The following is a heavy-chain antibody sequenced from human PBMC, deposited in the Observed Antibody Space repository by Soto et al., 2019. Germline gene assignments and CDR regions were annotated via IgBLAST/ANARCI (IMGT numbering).Heavy chain of an antibody. D-gene: IGHD2-2*01. Sequence: EVQLLESGGESVQPGGSLRLSCAGSGFTFINYAMNWVRQAPGKGLEWVSTISGGGDATFFADSVRGRFTFSRDNSKNTVTLQMNSLGVDDTAVYYCARKVVGSTSRPNYWYYDLWGRGTLVTVSS. J-gene: IGHJ2*01. CDR3: ARKVVGSTSRPNYWYYDL. V-gene: IGHV3-23*01. CDR2: ISGGGDAT. CDR1: GFTFINYA.